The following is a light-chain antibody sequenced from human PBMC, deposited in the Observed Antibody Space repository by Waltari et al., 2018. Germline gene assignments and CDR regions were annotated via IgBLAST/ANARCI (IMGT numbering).Light chain of an antibody. J-gene: IGLJ3*02. CDR2: NDY. Sequence: QSLLSQPPSASGTPGQWVTISCFGSNSNIGRNVVSWYQQLPRTAPKLLISNDYQRPAGVPDRFAASKSGTSASLAIGGIQSEDETDYYCASWDDSLKAWVFGGGTKLTVL. CDR3: ASWDDSLKAWV. CDR1: NSNIGRNV. V-gene: IGLV1-44*01.